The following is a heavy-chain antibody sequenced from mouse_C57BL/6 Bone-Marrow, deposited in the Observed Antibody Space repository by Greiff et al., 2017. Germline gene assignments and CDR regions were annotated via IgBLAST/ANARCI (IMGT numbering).Heavy chain of an antibody. CDR1: GFNIKDDY. Sequence: VQLQQSGAELVRPGASVKLSCTASGFNIKDDYMHWVKQRPEQGLEWIGWIDPENGDTEYASKFQGKAPITADTSSNTAYLQLSSLTSEDTAVYYCTTGYLLWPHWSQGTTLTVSS. CDR2: IDPENGDT. J-gene: IGHJ2*01. CDR3: TTGYLLWPH. D-gene: IGHD2-1*01. V-gene: IGHV14-4*01.